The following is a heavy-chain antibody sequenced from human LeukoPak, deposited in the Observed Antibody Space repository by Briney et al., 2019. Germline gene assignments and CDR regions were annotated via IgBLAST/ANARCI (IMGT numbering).Heavy chain of an antibody. Sequence: GGSLRLSCAASGFTFSTYAMSWVRQAQGKGLERVSAISGSDGRTYYADSVKGRFTISRDNSKNTLYVQMNSLRAEDTAVYYCAKDKRFPDDVFDIWGQGTMVTVSS. V-gene: IGHV3-23*01. J-gene: IGHJ3*02. CDR3: AKDKRFPDDVFDI. CDR2: ISGSDGRT. CDR1: GFTFSTYA. D-gene: IGHD3-10*01.